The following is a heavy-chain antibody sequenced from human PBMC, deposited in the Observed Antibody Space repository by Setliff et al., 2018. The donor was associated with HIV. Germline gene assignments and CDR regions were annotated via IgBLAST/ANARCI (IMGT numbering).Heavy chain of an antibody. D-gene: IGHD2-2*02. Sequence: GGSLRLSCVASGLALNNNISTNWMHWVRQAPGKGLVWVSRMKTSEDSRRYAVSVRGRFTISRDNVNNAVYLQMNSLRAEDTAIYYCANIRLGSWGQGTLVTVSS. J-gene: IGHJ5*02. V-gene: IGHV3-74*01. CDR3: ANIRLGS. CDR1: GLALNNNISTNW. CDR2: MKTSEDSR.